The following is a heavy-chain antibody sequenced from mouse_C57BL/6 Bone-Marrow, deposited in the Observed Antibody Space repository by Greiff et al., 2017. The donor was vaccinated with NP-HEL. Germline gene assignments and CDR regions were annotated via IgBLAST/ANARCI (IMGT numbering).Heavy chain of an antibody. CDR2: IWTGGGT. CDR3: AIHYYGSTWFAY. Sequence: VMLVESGPGLVAPSQSLSITCTVSGFSLTSYAISWVRQPPGKGLEWLGVIWTGGGTNYNSALKSRLSISKDNSKSQVFLKMNSLQTDDTARYYCAIHYYGSTWFAYWGQGTLVTVSA. D-gene: IGHD1-1*01. J-gene: IGHJ3*01. CDR1: GFSLTSYA. V-gene: IGHV2-9-1*01.